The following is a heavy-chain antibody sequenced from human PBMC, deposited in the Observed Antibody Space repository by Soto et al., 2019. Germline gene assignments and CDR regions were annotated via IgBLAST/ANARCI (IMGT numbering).Heavy chain of an antibody. CDR1: GYSLTSYW. J-gene: IGHJ3*02. Sequence: PGESLKISCKGSGYSLTSYWISWVRQMPGKGLEWMGRIDPSDSYTNYSPSFQGHVTISADKSISTAYLQWSSLKASDTAMYYCATRPYDSSGYYLHDAFDIWGQGTMVTVSS. D-gene: IGHD3-22*01. V-gene: IGHV5-10-1*01. CDR3: ATRPYDSSGYYLHDAFDI. CDR2: IDPSDSYT.